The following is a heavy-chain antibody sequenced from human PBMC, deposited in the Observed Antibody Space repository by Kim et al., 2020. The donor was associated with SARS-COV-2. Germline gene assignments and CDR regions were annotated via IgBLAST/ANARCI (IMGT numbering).Heavy chain of an antibody. CDR3: AKGYYGSGSEFDY. D-gene: IGHD3-10*01. J-gene: IGHJ4*02. CDR1: GFTFDDYT. CDR2: ISWDGGST. Sequence: GGSLRLSCAASGFTFDDYTMHWVRQAPGKGLEWVSLISWDGGSTYYADSVKGRFTISRDNSKNSLYLQMNSLRTEDTALYYCAKGYYGSGSEFDYWGQGTLVTVSS. V-gene: IGHV3-43*01.